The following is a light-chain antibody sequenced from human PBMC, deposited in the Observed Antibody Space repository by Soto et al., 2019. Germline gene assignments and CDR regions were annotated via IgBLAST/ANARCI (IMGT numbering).Light chain of an antibody. V-gene: IGLV1-40*01. CDR3: QSYDSSLRGNV. CDR2: GKS. J-gene: IGLJ1*01. Sequence: QAVVTQPPSVSGAPGQRVIMSCTGSSSNIGAGFDVHWYQQLPGSAPTLLIFGKSNRPTGVPDRFSASRGGTSASLTITGLQADDEAYYYCQSYDSSLRGNVFGPGSKLTVL. CDR1: SSNIGAGFD.